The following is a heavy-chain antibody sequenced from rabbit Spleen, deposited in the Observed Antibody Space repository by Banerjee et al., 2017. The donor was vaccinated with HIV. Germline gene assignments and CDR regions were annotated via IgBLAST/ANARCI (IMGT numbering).Heavy chain of an antibody. CDR3: ARGASMVPFYFDL. CDR1: GFSFNSYW. CDR2: VDAISDDT. J-gene: IGHJ4*01. Sequence: QEQLVESGGGLVKPGASLTLTCTASGFSFNSYWIWWVRQAPGKGLERIAWVDAISDDTFYASWAKGRFTISKTSSTTVTLQTTSLTAADTATYFCARGASMVPFYFDLWGQGTLVTVS. V-gene: IGHV1S45*01. D-gene: IGHD3-1*01.